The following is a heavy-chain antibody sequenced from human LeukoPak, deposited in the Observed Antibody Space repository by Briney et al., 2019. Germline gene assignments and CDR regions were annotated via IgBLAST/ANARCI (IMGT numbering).Heavy chain of an antibody. Sequence: PSETLSLTCTVSGGSISSHYWSWIRQPPGKGLEWIGYIYYTGSTNYNPSLKSRVTISLDTSKNQFSLHLSFVTAADTAVYYCARAPNGYYPLDYWGQGTLVTVSP. J-gene: IGHJ4*02. CDR3: ARAPNGYYPLDY. CDR1: GGSISSHY. CDR2: IYYTGST. D-gene: IGHD3-22*01. V-gene: IGHV4-59*11.